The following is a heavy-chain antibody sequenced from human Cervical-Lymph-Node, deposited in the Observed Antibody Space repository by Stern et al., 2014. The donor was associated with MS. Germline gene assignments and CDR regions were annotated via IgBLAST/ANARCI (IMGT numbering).Heavy chain of an antibody. D-gene: IGHD6-6*01. J-gene: IGHJ5*02. V-gene: IGHV1-8*01. CDR1: GYTFINYD. CDR3: ARGLVVSSSLWFDP. Sequence: VQLVESGAEVKMPGASVKVSCKASGYTFINYDINWVRQAPGRGLEGIGWMNPNIGNTGYAQEFQGRVTMTTNTSISTVYMELSSLTSDDTAVYYCARGLVVSSSLWFDPWGQGTLVTVSS. CDR2: MNPNIGNT.